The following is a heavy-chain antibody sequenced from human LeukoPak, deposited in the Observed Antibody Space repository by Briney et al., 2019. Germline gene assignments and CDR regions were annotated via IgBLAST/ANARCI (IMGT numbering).Heavy chain of an antibody. CDR1: GFTFSSYS. Sequence: GGSLRLSCAASGFTFSSYSMNWVRQAPGKGLEWVSSISSSSSYIYYAGSVKGRFTISRDNAKNSLYLQMNSLRAEDTAVYYCASGPQTSIAARGTFDYWGQGTLVTVSS. CDR2: ISSSSSYI. CDR3: ASGPQTSIAARGTFDY. V-gene: IGHV3-21*01. J-gene: IGHJ4*02. D-gene: IGHD6-6*01.